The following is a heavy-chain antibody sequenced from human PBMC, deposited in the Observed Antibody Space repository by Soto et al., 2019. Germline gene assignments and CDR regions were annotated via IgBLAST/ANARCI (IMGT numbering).Heavy chain of an antibody. CDR2: IVAGSGKT. CDR3: ATGVSGWYRRSAFDI. V-gene: IGHV1-58*01. Sequence: ASVKVSCKASGFTFPSSAVQWVRQARGQGLEWMGWIVAGSGKTNSAQKFQGRVTITEDTSTNTAYMELSSLKSEDTAVYYCATGVSGWYRRSAFDIWGQGTMVTVSS. J-gene: IGHJ3*02. CDR1: GFTFPSSA. D-gene: IGHD6-19*01.